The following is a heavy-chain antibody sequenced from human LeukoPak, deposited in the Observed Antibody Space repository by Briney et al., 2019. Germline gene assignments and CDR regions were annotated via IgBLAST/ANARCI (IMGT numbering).Heavy chain of an antibody. CDR1: GFTFTSYS. J-gene: IGHJ4*02. D-gene: IGHD1-14*01. V-gene: IGHV3-23*01. CDR3: ARRPGN. Sequence: GGSLRLSCAASGFTFTSYSMSWVRQAPGKGLEWVSGTSDRGDYTYYADSVKGRFTISRDSSKNTLFLQMNDLTVEDTARYYCARRPGNWGQGTLVTVSS. CDR2: TSDRGDYT.